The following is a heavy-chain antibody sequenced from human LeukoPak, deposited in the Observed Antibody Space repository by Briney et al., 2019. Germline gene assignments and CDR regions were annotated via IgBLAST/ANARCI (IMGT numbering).Heavy chain of an antibody. CDR3: VKLTSRVSQTIDY. D-gene: IGHD2-2*01. CDR1: GLTFNSYA. Sequence: PGGPLRLSCSASGLTFNSYAMHWVRQAPGKGLKYVSGISSTGGTTNYADSVKGRFTISRDNSKNTLYLQMSSLRAQDTAVYYCVKLTSRVSQTIDYWGQGTLVTVAS. V-gene: IGHV3-64D*09. J-gene: IGHJ4*02. CDR2: ISSTGGTT.